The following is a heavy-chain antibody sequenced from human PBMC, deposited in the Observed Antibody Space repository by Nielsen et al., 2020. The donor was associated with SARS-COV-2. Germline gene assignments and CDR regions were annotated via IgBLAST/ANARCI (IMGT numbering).Heavy chain of an antibody. D-gene: IGHD3-10*01. CDR2: INTNTGNP. Sequence: ASVKVSCKASGYTFTNYVMNWVRQAPGQGLEWMGRINTNTGNPTHAQGFTGRFVFSVDTSVSTAYLQISSLKAEDTAVYYCARARLITMVRGFAYRGQGSLVTVSS. CDR1: GYTFTNYV. CDR3: ARARLITMVRGFAY. J-gene: IGHJ4*02. V-gene: IGHV7-4-1*02.